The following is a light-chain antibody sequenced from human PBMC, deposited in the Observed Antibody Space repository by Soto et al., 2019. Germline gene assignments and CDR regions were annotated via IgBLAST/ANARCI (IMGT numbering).Light chain of an antibody. CDR3: QQYDISPRT. V-gene: IGKV3-20*01. J-gene: IGKJ1*01. CDR1: QSLNSFY. CDR2: GSS. Sequence: EIVLTQSPGTLSLSPGERATLSCRASQSLNSFYLAWYQQKHCQAPRRLIDGSSNRATGIPDRFNRSESGKDFTLTISRMDPEDFAVYYCQQYDISPRTFGQGTKVEVK.